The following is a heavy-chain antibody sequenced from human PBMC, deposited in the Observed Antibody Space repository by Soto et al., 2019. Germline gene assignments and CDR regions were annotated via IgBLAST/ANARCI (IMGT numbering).Heavy chain of an antibody. D-gene: IGHD6-13*01. V-gene: IGHV3-30*04. CDR2: ISYDGRNE. CDR1: GFTFRNYA. Sequence: QVQVVESGGGVVQPGRSLRLSCAASGFTFRNYAIHWVRQAPGKGLEWVAVISYDGRNEYYADSVRGRFTISRDNSKNTLFLHMNSLRAEDTAVYYCAKGDGYSSTWTASWGQGTLVTVSS. CDR3: AKGDGYSSTWTAS. J-gene: IGHJ5*02.